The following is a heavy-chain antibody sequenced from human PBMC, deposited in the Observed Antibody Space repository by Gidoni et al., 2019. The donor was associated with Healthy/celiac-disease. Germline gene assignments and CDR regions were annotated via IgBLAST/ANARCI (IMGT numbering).Heavy chain of an antibody. D-gene: IGHD6-13*01. J-gene: IGHJ3*02. V-gene: IGHV4-39*01. Sequence: QLQLQESGPGLVKPSETLSLTCTVPGGSISSSSYYWGWIRQPPGKGLEWIGSIYYSGSTYYNPSLRSRVTISVDTSKNQFSLKLSSVTAADTAVYYCAIYPPAVTAAGIPTFDIWGQGTMVTVSS. CDR2: IYYSGST. CDR1: GGSISSSSYY. CDR3: AIYPPAVTAAGIPTFDI.